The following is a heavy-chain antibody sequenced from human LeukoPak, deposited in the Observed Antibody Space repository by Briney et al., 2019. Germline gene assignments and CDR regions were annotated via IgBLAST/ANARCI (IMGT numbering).Heavy chain of an antibody. J-gene: IGHJ6*03. V-gene: IGHV3-21*01. Sequence: GGSLRLSCAASGFTFSSYSMNWVRQAPGKGLEWVSSISSSSSYIYYADSVKGRFTTSRDNAKNSLYLQMNSLRAEDTAVYYCARAATSIFGVVNQLYYYYYYMDVWGKGTTVTVSS. CDR1: GFTFSSYS. CDR3: ARAATSIFGVVNQLYYYYYYMDV. CDR2: ISSSSSYI. D-gene: IGHD3-3*01.